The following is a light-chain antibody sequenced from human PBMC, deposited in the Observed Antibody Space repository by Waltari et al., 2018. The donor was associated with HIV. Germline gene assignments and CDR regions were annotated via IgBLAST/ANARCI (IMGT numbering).Light chain of an antibody. V-gene: IGLV2-14*01. CDR2: EVS. J-gene: IGLJ2*01. Sequence: QSALTQPASVSGSPGQSITISCTGTSSDVGGYNYVSWYQQHPGKAPKLMFYEVSKRPSWVSNRVSGSKSGNTAALTIAGLQAEDEADYDCSSYTSSSTLVVFGGGTKLTVL. CDR1: SSDVGGYNY. CDR3: SSYTSSSTLVV.